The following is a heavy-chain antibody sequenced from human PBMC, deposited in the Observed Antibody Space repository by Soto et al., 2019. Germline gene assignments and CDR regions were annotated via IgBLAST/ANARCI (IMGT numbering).Heavy chain of an antibody. V-gene: IGHV3-15*07. Sequence: AVGSLRLWWGAAGVTFGNAGGNWVRQAPGKGLEWVGRIKSKTDGGTTDYAAPVKGRFTISRDDSKNTLYLQMNSLKTEDTAVYYCTTERVVVPAALYYGMDVWGQGTTVTVSS. CDR2: IKSKTDGGTT. D-gene: IGHD2-2*01. J-gene: IGHJ6*02. CDR3: TTERVVVPAALYYGMDV. CDR1: GVTFGNAG.